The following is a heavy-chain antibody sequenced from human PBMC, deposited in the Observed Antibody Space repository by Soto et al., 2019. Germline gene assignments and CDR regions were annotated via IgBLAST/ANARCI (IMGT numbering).Heavy chain of an antibody. V-gene: IGHV4-30-2*01. J-gene: IGHJ5*02. CDR1: GGSISSGGYS. CDR3: ARAGTIFGVVTPPNRFDP. Sequence: SETLSLTCAVSGGSISSGGYSWSWIRQPPGKGLEWIGYIYHSGSTYYNPSLKSRVTISVDRSKNQFSLKLSSVTAADTAVYYCARAGTIFGVVTPPNRFDPWGQGTLVTVSS. CDR2: IYHSGST. D-gene: IGHD3-3*01.